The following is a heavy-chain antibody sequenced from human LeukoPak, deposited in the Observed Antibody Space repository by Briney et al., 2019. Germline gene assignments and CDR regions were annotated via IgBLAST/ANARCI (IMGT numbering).Heavy chain of an antibody. CDR1: GGSISSTSWY. Sequence: SETLSLTCTVSGGSISSTSWYWGWIRQPPGKGLEWIGSIYYSGSTNYNPSLTSRVTMSVDTSKNQFSLKLSSVTAADTAVYYCARPDYDSSGSYYDNWFDPWGQGTLVTVSS. V-gene: IGHV4-39*01. D-gene: IGHD3-22*01. CDR3: ARPDYDSSGSYYDNWFDP. CDR2: IYYSGST. J-gene: IGHJ5*02.